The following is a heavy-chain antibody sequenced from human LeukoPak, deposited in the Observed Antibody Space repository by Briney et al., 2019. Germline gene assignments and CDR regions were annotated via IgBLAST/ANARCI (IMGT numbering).Heavy chain of an antibody. CDR3: TNWNAATFDY. CDR2: ILSKTNGGTT. CDR1: GLTFSDAW. D-gene: IGHD1-1*01. J-gene: IGHJ4*02. Sequence: GGSLRLSCAASGLTFSDAWMNWVRQAPGKGLXXVGRILSKTNGGTTDYAAPVKGRFSISRDDSKNTLYLQMNSLMTEDTAVYYCTNWNAATFDYWGQGTLVTVSS. V-gene: IGHV3-15*01.